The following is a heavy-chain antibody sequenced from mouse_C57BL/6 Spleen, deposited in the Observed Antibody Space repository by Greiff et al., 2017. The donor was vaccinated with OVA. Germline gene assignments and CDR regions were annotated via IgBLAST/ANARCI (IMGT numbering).Heavy chain of an antibody. CDR1: GFTFSDYG. D-gene: IGHD2-4*01. CDR3: ARTYDYDGGAWFAY. J-gene: IGHJ3*01. Sequence: EVQLQESGGGLVKPGGSLKLSCAASGFTFSDYGMHWVRQAPEKGLEWVAYISSGSSTIYYADTVKGRFTISRDNAKNTLFLQMTSLRAEDTAMYYCARTYDYDGGAWFAYRSQGTLVTVSA. CDR2: ISSGSSTI. V-gene: IGHV5-17*01.